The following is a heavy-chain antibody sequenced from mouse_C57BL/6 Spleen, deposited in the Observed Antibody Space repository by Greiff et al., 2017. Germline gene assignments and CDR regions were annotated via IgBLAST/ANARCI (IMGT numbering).Heavy chain of an antibody. V-gene: IGHV2-2*01. Sequence: VKLMESGPGLVQPSQSLSITCTVSGFSLTSYGVHWVRQSPGKGLEWLGVIWSGGSTDYNAAFISRLSISKDNSKSQVFFKMNSLQADDTAIYYCARKGYYGSSPHFDYWGQGTTLTVSS. CDR2: IWSGGST. J-gene: IGHJ2*01. CDR1: GFSLTSYG. CDR3: ARKGYYGSSPHFDY. D-gene: IGHD1-1*01.